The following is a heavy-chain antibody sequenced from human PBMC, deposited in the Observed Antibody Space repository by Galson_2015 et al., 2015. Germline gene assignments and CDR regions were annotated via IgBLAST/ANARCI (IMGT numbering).Heavy chain of an antibody. J-gene: IGHJ4*02. CDR3: ARDIVVPGKPGSYYFDY. CDR1: GFTFSSSA. D-gene: IGHD1-26*01. Sequence: SLRLSCAASGFTFSSSAMDWVRQAPGKGLEWVAVISFDGSKKYYADSVKGRFTISRDNSKNTLYLQMNSLRPEDTAVYYCARDIVVPGKPGSYYFDYWGQRTLVTVSS. CDR2: ISFDGSKK. V-gene: IGHV3-30*04.